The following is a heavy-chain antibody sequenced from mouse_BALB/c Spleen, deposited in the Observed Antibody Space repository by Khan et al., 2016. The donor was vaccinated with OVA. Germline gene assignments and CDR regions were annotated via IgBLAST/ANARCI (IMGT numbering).Heavy chain of an antibody. V-gene: IGHV1-18*01. CDR3: ARHGYGGFAY. J-gene: IGHJ3*01. CDR1: GYTFTDYI. D-gene: IGHD2-2*01. CDR2: NNPNNGGT. Sequence: VQLQQSGPELVKPGASVKIPCKASGYTFTDYIIDWVKQSLRESLEWIGDNNPNNGGTIYNQKFKGKATLTVDKSSSTAYIELRSLTSEDTAVXHSARHGYGGFAYWGQGTLVTVAA.